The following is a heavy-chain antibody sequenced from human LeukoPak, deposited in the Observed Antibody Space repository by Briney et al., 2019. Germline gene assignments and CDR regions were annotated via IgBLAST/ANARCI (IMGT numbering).Heavy chain of an antibody. CDR3: AGGSGYAEWFDP. V-gene: IGHV1-46*01. J-gene: IGHJ5*02. Sequence: ASVKVSCKASGYTFTSYYMHLVRQAPGQGLEWMGIINPSGGSTNYAQKFQGRVTMTRDMSTSTVYMELSSLRSEDTAVYYCAGGSGYAEWFDPWGQGTLVTVSS. D-gene: IGHD3-10*01. CDR2: INPSGGST. CDR1: GYTFTSYY.